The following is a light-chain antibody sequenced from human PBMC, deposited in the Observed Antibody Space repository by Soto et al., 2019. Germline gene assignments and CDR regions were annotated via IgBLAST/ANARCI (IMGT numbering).Light chain of an antibody. Sequence: DIVMTQSPDSLAVSLGERATINCKSSQSVLSSSNNKNCLAWYQQKPGQPPRLLFYWASTRESGVPDRFSGSGSGTDFTLTISSLQAEDVAVYYCQHYYSIPWTFGQGTKVEIK. CDR3: QHYYSIPWT. CDR1: QSVLSSSNNKNC. CDR2: WAS. V-gene: IGKV4-1*01. J-gene: IGKJ1*01.